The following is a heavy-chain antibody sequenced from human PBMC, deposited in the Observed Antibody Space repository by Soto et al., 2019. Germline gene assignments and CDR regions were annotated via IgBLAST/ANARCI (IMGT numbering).Heavy chain of an antibody. D-gene: IGHD3-3*01. CDR2: MNPNSGNT. CDR3: ARGQSVLDFGSGSSGGTFDI. J-gene: IGHJ3*02. Sequence: QVQLVQSGAEVKKPGASVKVSCQASGYTFTSYDINWVRQATGQGLEWMGWMNPNSGNTGYAQKFQGRVTMTRNTSISTAYMELSSLRSEDTAVYYGARGQSVLDFGSGSSGGTFDIWGQGTMVTVSS. CDR1: GYTFTSYD. V-gene: IGHV1-8*01.